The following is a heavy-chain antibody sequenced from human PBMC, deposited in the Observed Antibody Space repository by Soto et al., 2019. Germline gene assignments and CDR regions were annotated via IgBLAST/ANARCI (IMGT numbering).Heavy chain of an antibody. J-gene: IGHJ4*02. CDR2: ISGSGGTT. CDR1: GFTFSSYA. CDR3: AKFPVGDYSNYLDY. V-gene: IGHV3-23*01. Sequence: AGGSLRLSCAASGFTFSSYAMSWVRQAPGKGLEWVSAISGSGGTTYYADSVKGRFSISRDNSKNTLYLRMNSLRAEDTAVYYCAKFPVGDYSNYLDYWGQGTLVTVSS. D-gene: IGHD4-4*01.